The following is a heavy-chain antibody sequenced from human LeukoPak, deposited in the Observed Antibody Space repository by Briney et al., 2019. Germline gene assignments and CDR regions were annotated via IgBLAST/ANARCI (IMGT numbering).Heavy chain of an antibody. CDR2: IYYSGST. Sequence: PSETLSLTCTVSGGSISSSSYYWGWIRQPPGKGLEWIGSIYYSGSTYYNPSLKSRVTISVDTSKNQFSLKLSSVTAADTAVYYCARREIWFDPWGQGTLVTVSS. J-gene: IGHJ5*02. CDR3: ARREIWFDP. CDR1: GGSISSSSYY. V-gene: IGHV4-39*01. D-gene: IGHD5-24*01.